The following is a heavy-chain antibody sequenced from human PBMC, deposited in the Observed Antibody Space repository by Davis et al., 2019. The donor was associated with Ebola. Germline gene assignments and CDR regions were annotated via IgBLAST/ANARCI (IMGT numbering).Heavy chain of an antibody. D-gene: IGHD6-13*01. Sequence: KVSCKGSGYSFTSYWIGWVRQMPGKGLEWMGIIYPGDSDTRYSPSFQGQVTISADKSISTAYLQWSSLKASDTTMYHCARLETGIAAAGETGYYFDYWGQGTLVTVSS. CDR2: IYPGDSDT. V-gene: IGHV5-51*01. J-gene: IGHJ4*02. CDR3: ARLETGIAAAGETGYYFDY. CDR1: GYSFTSYW.